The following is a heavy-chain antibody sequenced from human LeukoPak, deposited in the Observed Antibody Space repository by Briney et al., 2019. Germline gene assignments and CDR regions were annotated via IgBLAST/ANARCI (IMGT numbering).Heavy chain of an antibody. CDR2: IYTSGST. V-gene: IGHV4-4*07. J-gene: IGHJ6*03. Sequence: PSETLSLTCTVSGGSISRYYWSWIRQPAGKGLEWIGRIYTSGSTNYNPSLKSRVTMSVDTSKNQFSLKLSSVTAADTAVYYCAREFAMDYYDSSGLSFYYYYMDVWGKGTTVTVSS. D-gene: IGHD3-22*01. CDR3: AREFAMDYYDSSGLSFYYYYMDV. CDR1: GGSISRYY.